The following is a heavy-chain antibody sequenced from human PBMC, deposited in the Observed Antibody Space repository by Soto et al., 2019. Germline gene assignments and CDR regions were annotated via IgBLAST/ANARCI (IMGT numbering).Heavy chain of an antibody. D-gene: IGHD6-13*01. Sequence: GASVKVSCKASGGTFSSYAISWVRQAPGQGLEWMGGIIPIFGTANYAQKFQGRVTITADESTSTAYMELSSLRAEDTALYYCARGRAAAGFDFWGQGTLVTVSS. CDR3: ARGRAAAGFDF. CDR2: IIPIFGTA. V-gene: IGHV1-69*13. CDR1: GGTFSSYA. J-gene: IGHJ4*02.